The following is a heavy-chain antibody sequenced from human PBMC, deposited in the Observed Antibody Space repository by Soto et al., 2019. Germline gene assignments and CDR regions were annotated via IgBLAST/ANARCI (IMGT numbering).Heavy chain of an antibody. V-gene: IGHV4-39*01. CDR1: GGSSSSSSYY. CDR3: ASAEVYYGTSGYICDAFDI. J-gene: IGHJ3*02. D-gene: IGHD3-22*01. CDR2: IYYSGST. Sequence: QLQLQESGPGLVKPSETLSLTCTVSGGSSSSSSYYWGWISQPPGKGLEGIGSIYYSGSTYYNPSLNTRVTISVDTTKNRFPLKLSSVTVADSAVYYCASAEVYYGTSGYICDAFDIWGQGTMVTVSS.